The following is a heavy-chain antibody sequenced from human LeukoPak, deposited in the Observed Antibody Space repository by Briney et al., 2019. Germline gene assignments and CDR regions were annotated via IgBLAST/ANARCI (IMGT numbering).Heavy chain of an antibody. CDR1: GGSISSGGYH. Sequence: PSQTLSLTCTVSGGSISSGGYHWSWIRQHPGKGLEWIGYIFYSGSTYYNPSLKSRVTISVDTSKNQFSLKLSSVTAADTAVYYCSQGGYTFDYWGQGTLATVSS. D-gene: IGHD5-24*01. CDR3: SQGGYTFDY. J-gene: IGHJ4*02. CDR2: IFYSGST. V-gene: IGHV4-31*03.